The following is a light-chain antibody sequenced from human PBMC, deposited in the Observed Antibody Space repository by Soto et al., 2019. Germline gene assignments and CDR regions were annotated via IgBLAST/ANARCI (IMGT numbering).Light chain of an antibody. Sequence: EIVMTQSPATLPVSPGETATLSCRASQSVRNNYLAWYQQKPGQAPRLLIYDASSRATGIPDRFSGGGSGTDFTLTISRLEPEDFAVYYCQQFSSYPLTFGGGTKVDIK. V-gene: IGKV3-20*01. CDR1: QSVRNNY. CDR2: DAS. J-gene: IGKJ4*01. CDR3: QQFSSYPLT.